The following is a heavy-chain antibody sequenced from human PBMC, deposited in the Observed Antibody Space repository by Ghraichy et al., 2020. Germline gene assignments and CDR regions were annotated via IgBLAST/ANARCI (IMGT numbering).Heavy chain of an antibody. J-gene: IGHJ3*02. Sequence: GESLNISCAASGFTFSSYIINWVRQAPGKGLEWVSSISSSSSYIYYADSVKGRFAISRDNAKTSLYLQMNSLRAEDTAVYYCAREADMMTSGYYAFDIWGQGTMVTVSS. D-gene: IGHD3-22*01. CDR2: ISSSSSYI. V-gene: IGHV3-21*01. CDR3: AREADMMTSGYYAFDI. CDR1: GFTFSSYI.